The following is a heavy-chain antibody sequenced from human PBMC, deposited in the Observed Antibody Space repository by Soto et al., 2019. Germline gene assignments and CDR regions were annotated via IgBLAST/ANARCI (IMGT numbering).Heavy chain of an antibody. V-gene: IGHV3-23*01. CDR1: GFSLSIYT. Sequence: PGGSLRLSCAASGFSLSIYTISWVRQSPGKGLEGVSAIRPSATGTYYADSVRGRFTISRDNSKNTLYLQMNTLRGEDTAVYYWALVVGVTGTQLLHLWGQGTLVNVSS. CDR2: IRPSATGT. D-gene: IGHD2-21*02. CDR3: ALVVGVTGTQLLHL. J-gene: IGHJ4*03.